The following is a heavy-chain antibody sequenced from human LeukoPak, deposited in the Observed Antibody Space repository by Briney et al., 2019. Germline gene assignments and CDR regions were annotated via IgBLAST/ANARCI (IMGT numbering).Heavy chain of an antibody. CDR1: GYTFTSYA. V-gene: IGHV1-3*01. D-gene: IGHD1-26*01. Sequence: ASVKVSCKASGYTFTSYAMHWVRQAPGQRLEWMGWINAGNGITKYSQKFQGRVTITRDTSASTAYMELSSLRSGDTAVYYCARARNAGSYRPFDYWGQGTLVTVSS. CDR2: INAGNGIT. CDR3: ARARNAGSYRPFDY. J-gene: IGHJ4*02.